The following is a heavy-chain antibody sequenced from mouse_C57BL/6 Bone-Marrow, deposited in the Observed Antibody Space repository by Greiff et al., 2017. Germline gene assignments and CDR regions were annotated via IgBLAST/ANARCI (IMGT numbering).Heavy chain of an antibody. J-gene: IGHJ3*01. V-gene: IGHV1-72*01. D-gene: IGHD1-1*01. CDR2: IDPNSGGT. CDR1: GYTFTSYD. CDR3: AKDYYGSSPSWFAY. Sequence: QVQLQQSGPELVKPGASVKLSCKASGYTFTSYDINWVKQRPGQGLEWIGRIDPNSGGTKYNEKFKSKATLTVDKPSSTAYMQLSSLTSEDSAVYYCAKDYYGSSPSWFAYWGQGTLVTVSA.